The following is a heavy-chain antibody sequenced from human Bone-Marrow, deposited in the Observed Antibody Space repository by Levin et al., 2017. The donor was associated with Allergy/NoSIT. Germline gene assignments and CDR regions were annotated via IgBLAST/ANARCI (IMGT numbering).Heavy chain of an antibody. CDR2: IYPADSDT. CDR1: GYSFTSFW. CDR3: ARQQEQMDAFDV. Sequence: LGESLKISCKDSGYSFTSFWIGWVRQMPGKGLEWMGIIYPADSDTKYSPSFQGHVTISADKSVNTAYLQWSSLRASDTAIYYCARQQEQMDAFDVWGQGTLVTVSS. D-gene: IGHD1-26*01. J-gene: IGHJ3*01. V-gene: IGHV5-51*01.